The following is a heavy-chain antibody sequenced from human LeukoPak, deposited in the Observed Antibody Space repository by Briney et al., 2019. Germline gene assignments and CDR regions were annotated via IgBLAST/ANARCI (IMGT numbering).Heavy chain of an antibody. CDR3: ARELVTVTKGFDI. J-gene: IGHJ3*02. CDR1: DDSFSSHY. D-gene: IGHD4-17*01. Sequence: SETLSLTCAVSDDSFSSHYWTWIRQPPGKGLEWIGYISYIGSANYNPSLKSRVTISIDTSKNQFSLQLTSVTAADTAVYYCARELVTVTKGFDIWGQGTMVSVSS. CDR2: ISYIGSA. V-gene: IGHV4-59*11.